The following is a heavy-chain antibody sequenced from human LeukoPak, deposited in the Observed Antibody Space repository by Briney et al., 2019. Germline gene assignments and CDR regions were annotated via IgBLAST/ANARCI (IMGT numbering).Heavy chain of an antibody. J-gene: IGHJ4*02. V-gene: IGHV1-69*13. CDR2: IIPIFGTA. CDR3: ARADYVWGSYRYQFDY. Sequence: SVKVSCKASGGIFSSYAISWVRQAPGQGLEWMGGIIPIFGTANYAQKFQGRVTITADESTSTAYMELSSLRSEDTAVYYCARADYVWGSYRYQFDYWGQGTLVTVSS. D-gene: IGHD3-16*02. CDR1: GGIFSSYA.